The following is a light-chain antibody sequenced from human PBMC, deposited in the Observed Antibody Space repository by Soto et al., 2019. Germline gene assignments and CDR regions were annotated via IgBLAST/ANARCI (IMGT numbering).Light chain of an antibody. Sequence: QSVLTQPPSVSAAPGEKVTISCSGSSSDIGNNFVCWYQQLSGEAPKLIIYETDKRPSGIPDRFSGSKSGTSATLGITGLQTGDESYYYCGTWDNILSADVFGSGNKLTVL. CDR2: ETD. CDR3: GTWDNILSADV. J-gene: IGLJ1*01. CDR1: SSDIGNNF. V-gene: IGLV1-51*02.